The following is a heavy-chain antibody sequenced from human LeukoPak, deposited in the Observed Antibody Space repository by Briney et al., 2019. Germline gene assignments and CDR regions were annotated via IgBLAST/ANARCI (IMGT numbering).Heavy chain of an antibody. CDR3: ARGSKYDSSGYNDY. V-gene: IGHV3-30-3*01. Sequence: GRPLRLSCATSGFTFSRYAMHWVRQAPGKGLEWVALISYDANIGSNKYYADSVKGRFTISRDNSKNTLYLQMNSLRAEDTAVYYCARGSKYDSSGYNDYWGQGTLVTVSS. CDR2: ISYDANIGSNK. D-gene: IGHD3-22*01. CDR1: GFTFSRYA. J-gene: IGHJ4*02.